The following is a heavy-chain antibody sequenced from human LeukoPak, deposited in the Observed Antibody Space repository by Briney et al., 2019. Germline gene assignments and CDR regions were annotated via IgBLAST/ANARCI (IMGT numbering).Heavy chain of an antibody. D-gene: IGHD1-26*01. J-gene: IGHJ6*03. V-gene: IGHV6-1*01. CDR3: ARGVGATTIYYYYYMDV. Sequence: SQTLSLTCAISGDSVSSNSAAWNWIRQSPSRGLEWLGRTYYRSKWYNDYAVSVKSRITINPDTSKNQFSLQLNSVTPEDTAVYYCARGVGATTIYYYYYMDVWGKGTTVTISS. CDR2: TYYRSKWYN. CDR1: GDSVSSNSAA.